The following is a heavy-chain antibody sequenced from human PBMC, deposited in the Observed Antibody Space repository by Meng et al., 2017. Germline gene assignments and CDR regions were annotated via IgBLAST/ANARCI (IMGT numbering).Heavy chain of an antibody. V-gene: IGHV3-30*01. Sequence: QVRLVESGGGVVQPGRSLRLSCAASGFTFSSYAMHWVRQAPGKGLEWVAVISYDGSNKYYADSVKGRFTISRDNSKNTLYLQMNSLRAEDTAVYYCAREGVEVRGVSLDYWGQGTLVTVSS. J-gene: IGHJ4*02. CDR1: GFTFSSYA. D-gene: IGHD3-10*01. CDR2: ISYDGSNK. CDR3: AREGVEVRGVSLDY.